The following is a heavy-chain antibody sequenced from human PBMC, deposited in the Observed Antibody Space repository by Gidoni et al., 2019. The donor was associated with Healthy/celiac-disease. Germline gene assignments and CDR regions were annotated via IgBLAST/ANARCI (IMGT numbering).Heavy chain of an antibody. D-gene: IGHD3-10*01. J-gene: IGHJ4*02. CDR3: ARVRRTMGRGVMEDY. Sequence: LKSRVTISVDTSKNQFSLKLSSVTAADTAVYYCARVRRTMGRGVMEDYWGQGTLVTVSS. V-gene: IGHV4-34*01.